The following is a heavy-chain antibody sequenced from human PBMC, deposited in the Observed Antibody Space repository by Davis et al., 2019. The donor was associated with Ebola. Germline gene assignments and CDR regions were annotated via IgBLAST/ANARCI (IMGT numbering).Heavy chain of an antibody. Sequence: ASVKVSCKVSGYTLTELSMHWVRQAPGKGLEWMGGFDPEDGETIYAQKFQGRVTMTEDTSTDTAYMELSSLRSEDTAVYYCATVMSSGWTRYYYMDVWGKGTTVTVSS. CDR3: ATVMSSGWTRYYYMDV. CDR1: GYTLTELS. D-gene: IGHD6-19*01. V-gene: IGHV1-24*01. J-gene: IGHJ6*03. CDR2: FDPEDGET.